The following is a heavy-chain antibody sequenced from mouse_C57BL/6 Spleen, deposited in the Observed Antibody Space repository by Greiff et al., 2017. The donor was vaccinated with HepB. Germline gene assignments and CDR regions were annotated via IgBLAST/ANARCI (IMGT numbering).Heavy chain of an antibody. CDR1: YFAFMASS. CDR3: ARRGGSSFYFDY. J-gene: IGHJ2*01. Sequence: QVQLQQSGAELVRPGSSVKLSCKDSYFAFMASSMHWVKQRPGHGLEWIGSFTNYSDATEYSENFKGKATLTANTSSSTAYMERRSLTSEVSAVYYRARRGGSSFYFDYWGQGTTLTVSS. V-gene: IGHV1-49*01. CDR2: FTNYSDAT. D-gene: IGHD1-1*01.